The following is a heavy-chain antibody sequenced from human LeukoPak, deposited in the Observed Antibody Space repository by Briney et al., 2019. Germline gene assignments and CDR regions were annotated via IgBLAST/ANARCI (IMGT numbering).Heavy chain of an antibody. Sequence: PSETLSLTCTVSGGSISSGGYYWSWIRQHPGKGLEWIGYIYYSGSTYYNPSLKSRVTISLDTSKNQFSLKLSSVTAADTAVYYCARPYYYDSRIDPWGQGTLVTVSS. V-gene: IGHV4-30-4*08. CDR2: IYYSGST. CDR1: GGSISSGGYY. CDR3: ARPYYYDSRIDP. J-gene: IGHJ5*02. D-gene: IGHD3-22*01.